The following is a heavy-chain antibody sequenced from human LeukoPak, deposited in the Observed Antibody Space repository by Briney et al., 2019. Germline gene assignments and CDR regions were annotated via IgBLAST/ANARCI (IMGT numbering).Heavy chain of an antibody. V-gene: IGHV1-58*02. CDR2: IVVGSGDT. Sequence: GASLKVSCKASGFTSTTSTMQWVRQARGQRLEWIGWIVVGSGDTNYAEKFQERVTITRDMSTSTVYMELSSLRSDDTAVYYCAADQPRYPDAFDIWGQGTMVTVSS. J-gene: IGHJ3*02. CDR3: AADQPRYPDAFDI. CDR1: GFTSTTST. D-gene: IGHD1-1*01.